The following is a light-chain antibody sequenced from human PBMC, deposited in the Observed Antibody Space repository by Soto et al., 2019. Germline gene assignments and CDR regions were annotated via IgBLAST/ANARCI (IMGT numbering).Light chain of an antibody. Sequence: DIQMTQSPSSLSASVGDRVTITCQASQDIRNYLNWYQQKPGKAPKLLVYDASNLETGVPSRFSGSGSGTDFTFTISSLQPEDIATYYCQQYDNLPPFTFGPGTKVDI. V-gene: IGKV1-33*01. CDR3: QQYDNLPPFT. CDR1: QDIRNY. CDR2: DAS. J-gene: IGKJ3*01.